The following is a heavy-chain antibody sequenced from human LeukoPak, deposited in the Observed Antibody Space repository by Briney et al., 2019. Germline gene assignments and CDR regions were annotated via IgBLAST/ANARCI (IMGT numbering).Heavy chain of an antibody. CDR3: AARDVLTGLHDY. CDR2: IYYSGST. CDR1: GGSISSGGYY. Sequence: SETLSLTCTVSGGSISSGGYYWSWIRQHPGKGLEWIGYIYYSGSTYYNPSLKSRVTISVDTSKNQFSLKLSSVTAADTAVYYCAARDVLTGLHDYWGQGTLVTVSS. J-gene: IGHJ4*02. V-gene: IGHV4-31*03. D-gene: IGHD3-9*01.